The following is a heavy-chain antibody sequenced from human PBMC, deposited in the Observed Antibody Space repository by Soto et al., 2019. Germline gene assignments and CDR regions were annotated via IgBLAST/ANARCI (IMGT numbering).Heavy chain of an antibody. V-gene: IGHV4-31*03. CDR2: ISDSAST. D-gene: IGHD3-22*01. J-gene: IGHJ5*01. CDR1: GDSISDGYY. Sequence: QVQLQESGPGLVKPSQTLFLTCTVSGDSISDGYYWSWIRQHPGKGLVWIGSISDSASTSYNTSPKSRLTISVDTSKNQFSPNLRSVTAADTAVYYCARRDRSGFSNWLDTWGQGTLVTVSS. CDR3: ARRDRSGFSNWLDT.